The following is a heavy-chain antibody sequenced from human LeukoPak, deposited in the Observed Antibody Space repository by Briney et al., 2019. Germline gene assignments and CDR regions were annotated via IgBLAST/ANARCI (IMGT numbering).Heavy chain of an antibody. Sequence: GGSLRLSCAASGFTFSSYSMNWVRQAPGKGLEWVSYISSSSSTIYYADPVKGRFTISRDNAKNSLYLQMNSLRAEDTAVYYCARSGRLRYFDWLPYYFDYWGQGTLVTVSS. V-gene: IGHV3-48*01. D-gene: IGHD3-9*01. J-gene: IGHJ4*02. CDR1: GFTFSSYS. CDR3: ARSGRLRYFDWLPYYFDY. CDR2: ISSSSSTI.